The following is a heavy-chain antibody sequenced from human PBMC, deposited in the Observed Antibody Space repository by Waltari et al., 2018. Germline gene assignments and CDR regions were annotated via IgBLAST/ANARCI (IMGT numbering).Heavy chain of an antibody. CDR1: GGSISSTTYY. CDR3: ARGQGLVLVAATTFDY. J-gene: IGHJ4*02. V-gene: IGHV4-39*07. Sequence: QLQLQESGPRLVRPSETLSLTCTVSGGSISSTTYYWAWIRQTPGKGLEWIGYIHYSGNTYYNPSLRSRVTISVDTSKNQFSLNLRSEDTAVYYCARGQGLVLVAATTFDYWGQGTLVTVSS. CDR2: IHYSGNT. D-gene: IGHD2-15*01.